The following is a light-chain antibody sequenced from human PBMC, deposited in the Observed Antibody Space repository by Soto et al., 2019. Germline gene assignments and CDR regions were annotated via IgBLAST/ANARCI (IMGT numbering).Light chain of an antibody. CDR2: EDN. CDR1: SGSIASNY. CDR3: QSYDSDNQV. J-gene: IGLJ3*02. Sequence: FMLTQPHSVSESPGKTVTISCTRSSGSIASNYVQWYQQRPGSSPTTVIYEDNQRPSEVPDRFSGSIDSSSNSASLTISGLKTEDEADYYCQSYDSDNQVFGGGTKVTVL. V-gene: IGLV6-57*01.